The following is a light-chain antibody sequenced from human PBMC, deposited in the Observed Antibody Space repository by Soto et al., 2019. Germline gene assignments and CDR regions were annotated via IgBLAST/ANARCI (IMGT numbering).Light chain of an antibody. J-gene: IGKJ4*01. V-gene: IGKV1-27*01. CDR3: QKYNSAPLT. Sequence: DIQMTQSPSSLSASVGDRVTITCRASQDIKNYLAWYQQGAGKVPKLLIYATSTLQSGVPSRFSGSGSGTDFTLTISSLQPEDVATYYCQKYNSAPLTFGGGTKV. CDR1: QDIKNY. CDR2: ATS.